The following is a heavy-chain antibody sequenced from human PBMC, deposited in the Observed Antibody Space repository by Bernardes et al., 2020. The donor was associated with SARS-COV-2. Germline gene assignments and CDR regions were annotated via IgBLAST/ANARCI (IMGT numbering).Heavy chain of an antibody. D-gene: IGHD1-26*01. CDR2: IHDSGSA. J-gene: IGHJ4*02. CDR1: GGSISTLYYY. V-gene: IGHV4-39*01. Sequence: SESLSLTCTVSGGSISTLYYYWGWLRQPPGKGLEWNGSIHDSGSAYYNPSFRSRLTISVDTSKNQFFLKLSSVTAADTAIYYCVRTDREWALPYWGQGSLVTVSS. CDR3: VRTDREWALPY.